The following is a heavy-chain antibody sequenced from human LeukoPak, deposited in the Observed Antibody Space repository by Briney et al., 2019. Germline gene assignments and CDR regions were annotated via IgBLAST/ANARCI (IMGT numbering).Heavy chain of an antibody. CDR3: ASITLGAAAGDDYYYYGMDV. J-gene: IGHJ6*02. D-gene: IGHD6-25*01. CDR1: GFTFSSYA. Sequence: GGSLRLSCAASGFTFSSYAMSWVRQAPGKGLEWVSAISGSGGSTYYADSVKGRFTISRDNAKNSLYLQMNSLRAEDTAVYYCASITLGAAAGDDYYYYGMDVWGQGTTVTVSS. CDR2: ISGSGGST. V-gene: IGHV3-23*01.